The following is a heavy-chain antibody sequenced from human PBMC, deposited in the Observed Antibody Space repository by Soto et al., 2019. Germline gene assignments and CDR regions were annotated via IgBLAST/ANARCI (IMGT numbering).Heavy chain of an antibody. CDR2: IHYSGST. Sequence: SETLSLTCTVSGGSISSYYWSWIRQPPGKGLEWVGDIHYSGSTSYNPSLKSRIPISVDTSKNQFSLKLSSVTAADTAVYYCARHGMSYYYMDVWGKGTTVTVSS. V-gene: IGHV4-59*01. CDR3: ARHGMSYYYMDV. D-gene: IGHD1-20*01. J-gene: IGHJ6*03. CDR1: GGSISSYY.